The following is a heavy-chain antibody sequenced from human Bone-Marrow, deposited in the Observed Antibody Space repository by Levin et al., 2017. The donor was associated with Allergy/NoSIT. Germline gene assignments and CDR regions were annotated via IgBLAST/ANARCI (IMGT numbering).Heavy chain of an antibody. J-gene: IGHJ4*02. D-gene: IGHD2-21*02. Sequence: GESLKISCAASGFIFSSYAMSWVRQAPGKGLEWVSAISGGGGSTYYTDSVKGRFTISRDNSKNTFYLQMNSLRAEDTAVYYCAKEYSTSTGGDLYDSWGQGTLVTVSS. CDR1: GFIFSSYA. CDR2: ISGGGGST. CDR3: AKEYSTSTGGDLYDS. V-gene: IGHV3-23*01.